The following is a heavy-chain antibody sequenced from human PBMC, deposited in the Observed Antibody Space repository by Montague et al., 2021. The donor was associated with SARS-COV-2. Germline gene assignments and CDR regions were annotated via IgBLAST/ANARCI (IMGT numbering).Heavy chain of an antibody. CDR1: GGSVSDYY. CDR2: IDHSGST. Sequence: SETLSLTCAVYGGSVSDYYWSWIRQPPGKGLEWIGEIDHSGSTNYNPSLKSRVTTSVDTSKNQFSLKLTSVTAADTAVYYCAGGPRITMIVVVITDIWFDPGGQGTLVTVSS. J-gene: IGHJ5*02. CDR3: AGGPRITMIVVVITDIWFDP. D-gene: IGHD3-22*01. V-gene: IGHV4-34*01.